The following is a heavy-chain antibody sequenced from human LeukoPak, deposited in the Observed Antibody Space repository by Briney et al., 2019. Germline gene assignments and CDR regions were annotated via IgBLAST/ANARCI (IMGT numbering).Heavy chain of an antibody. CDR1: GYTFTGYY. CDR2: INPNSGGT. D-gene: IGHD3-22*01. Sequence: ASVKVSCKASGYTFTGYYMHWVRQAPGQGLEWMGWINPNSGGTNYAQKFQGRVTMTRDTSISTAYMELSRLRSDDTAVYYCARSAYYDSSGYYAPGDYWGQGTLVTVSS. CDR3: ARSAYYDSSGYYAPGDY. J-gene: IGHJ4*02. V-gene: IGHV1-2*02.